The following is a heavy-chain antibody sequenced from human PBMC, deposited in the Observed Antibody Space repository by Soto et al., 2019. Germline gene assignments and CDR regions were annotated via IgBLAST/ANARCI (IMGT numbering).Heavy chain of an antibody. CDR3: ARWSVFYGSGTKYPDY. CDR2: ISSTSTYI. V-gene: IGHV3-21*01. D-gene: IGHD3-10*01. CDR1: GFTFSSYS. J-gene: IGHJ4*02. Sequence: GGSLRLSCVASGFTFSSYSFNWFRQAPGNGLEWVSSISSTSTYIHYADTVKGRFTISRASARISLYLDMNSLRAEDTAVYYCARWSVFYGSGTKYPDYWGQGTLVTVSS.